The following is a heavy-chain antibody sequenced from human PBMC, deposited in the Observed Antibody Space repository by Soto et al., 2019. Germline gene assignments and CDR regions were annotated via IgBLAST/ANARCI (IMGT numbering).Heavy chain of an antibody. J-gene: IGHJ4*02. CDR2: IIVSNGSP. V-gene: IGHV1-3*01. Sequence: QVQLVQSGAEVKEPGASVRVSCKASGYTFTSHTLHWARQAPGQGLEWMGWIIVSNGSPRYAPQFQGRVTFGRDTSATTAYMELSNLTSEDTAVYYCAREPEDGVPGDYWGQGTLVVVSS. D-gene: IGHD3-3*01. CDR1: GYTFTSHT. CDR3: AREPEDGVPGDY.